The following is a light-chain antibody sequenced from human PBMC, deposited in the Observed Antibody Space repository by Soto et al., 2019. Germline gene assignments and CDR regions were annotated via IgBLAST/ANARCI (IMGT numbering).Light chain of an antibody. Sequence: EIVLTQSASTLPESPGERATLSCGASQSVSCTLAWYQQKHGQAPRLLMYGVSTKATGVPDRFSGSGYGTEFNLTIISLQSEDFAVYYCQQYGSWPRTFGQGTKVDIK. CDR3: QQYGSWPRT. CDR2: GVS. V-gene: IGKV3-15*01. CDR1: QSVSCT. J-gene: IGKJ1*01.